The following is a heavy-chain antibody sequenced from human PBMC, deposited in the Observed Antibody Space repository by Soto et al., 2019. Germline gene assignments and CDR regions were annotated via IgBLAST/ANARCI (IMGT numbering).Heavy chain of an antibody. CDR3: ARDAGIAVAGDRGYYFDY. CDR2: ISAYNGNT. V-gene: IGHV1-18*01. CDR1: GYTFTSYG. D-gene: IGHD6-19*01. J-gene: IGHJ4*02. Sequence: QVQLVPSGAEVKKPGASVKVSCKASGYTFTSYGISWVRQAPGQGLEWMGWISAYNGNTNYAQKLQGRVTMTTDTSTSTAYMELRSLRSDDTAVYYCARDAGIAVAGDRGYYFDYWGQGTLVTVSS.